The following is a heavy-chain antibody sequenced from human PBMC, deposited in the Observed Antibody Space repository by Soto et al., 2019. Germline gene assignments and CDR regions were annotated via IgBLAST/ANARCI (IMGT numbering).Heavy chain of an antibody. J-gene: IGHJ4*02. D-gene: IGHD3-16*01. V-gene: IGHV2-5*02. Sequence: QITLKESGPTLVKPTQTLTLTCTYSGFSHRTTGVGVGWIRQPPGKALEWLGIIYWDDDKRYSPSLKSRLTLTSDISKSQVVLTMTNMGPVDTATYFCAHTWGLPFDYWGPGNLVIVFS. CDR2: IYWDDDK. CDR3: AHTWGLPFDY. CDR1: GFSHRTTGVG.